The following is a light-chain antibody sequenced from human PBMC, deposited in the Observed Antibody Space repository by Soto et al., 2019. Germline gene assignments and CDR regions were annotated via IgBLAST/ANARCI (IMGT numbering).Light chain of an antibody. CDR1: SSDVGGYNY. CDR3: SSYTSSSTLDL. Sequence: QSVLTQPASVSGSPGQSMTISCTGTSSDVGGYNYVSWYQQHPGKAPKLMIYEVSNRPSGVSNRFSGSKSGNTASLTISGLQAEDEADYYCSSYTSSSTLDLFGTRTKVAVL. V-gene: IGLV2-14*01. J-gene: IGLJ1*01. CDR2: EVS.